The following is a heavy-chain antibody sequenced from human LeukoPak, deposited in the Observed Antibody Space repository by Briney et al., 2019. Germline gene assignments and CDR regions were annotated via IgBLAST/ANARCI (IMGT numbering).Heavy chain of an antibody. Sequence: GGSLRLSCAASGFGFSSCEMNWVRQAPGKGLEWVSYISSSGSTIHYADSVKGRFTISRDNAKNSLYLQMNSLRAEDTAVYYCARALPSSWYYFDYSGQGTLVTVSS. CDR1: GFGFSSCE. CDR3: ARALPSSWYYFDY. CDR2: ISSSGSTI. D-gene: IGHD6-13*01. V-gene: IGHV3-48*03. J-gene: IGHJ4*02.